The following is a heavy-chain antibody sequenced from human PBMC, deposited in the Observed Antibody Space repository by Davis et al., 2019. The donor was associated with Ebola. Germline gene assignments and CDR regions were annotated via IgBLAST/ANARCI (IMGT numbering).Heavy chain of an antibody. J-gene: IGHJ4*02. CDR2: ISGSGGST. V-gene: IGHV3-23*01. CDR3: AKGGGGQPGGGFDY. CDR1: GFTFSSYA. D-gene: IGHD3-16*01. Sequence: PGGSLRLSCAASGFTFSSYAMSWVRQAPGKGLEWVSAISGSGGSTYYADSVKGRFTISRDNSKNPLYLQMNSLRAEDTAVYYCAKGGGGQPGGGFDYWGQGTLVTVSS.